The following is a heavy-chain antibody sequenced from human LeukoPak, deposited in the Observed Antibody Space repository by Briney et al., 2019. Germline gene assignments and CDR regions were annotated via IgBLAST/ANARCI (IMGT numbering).Heavy chain of an antibody. V-gene: IGHV4-61*02. CDR1: GGSISSGSYY. J-gene: IGHJ5*02. Sequence: SETLSLTCTVSGGSISSGSYYWSWIRQPAGKGLEWIGRIYTSGSTNYNPSLKRRVTISVDTSKNQFSLKLSSVTAAATPVYYCASGPRKAAAGRWFPPWGQGTLVTVSS. D-gene: IGHD6-13*01. CDR3: ASGPRKAAAGRWFPP. CDR2: IYTSGST.